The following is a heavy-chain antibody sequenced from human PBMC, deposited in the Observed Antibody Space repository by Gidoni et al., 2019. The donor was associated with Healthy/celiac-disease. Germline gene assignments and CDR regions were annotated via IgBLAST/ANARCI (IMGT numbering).Heavy chain of an antibody. CDR1: GFTFSSYW. CDR3: ARRGYGGRITMPFDY. J-gene: IGHJ4*02. CDR2: INSDGSST. Sequence: EVQLVESGGGLVQPGGSLRLPCAASGFTFSSYWMHWVRQAQGKGLVWVSRINSDGSSTSYADSVKGRFTISRDNAKNTLYLQMNSLRAEDTAVYYCARRGYGGRITMPFDYWGQGTLVTVSS. D-gene: IGHD3-10*01. V-gene: IGHV3-74*01.